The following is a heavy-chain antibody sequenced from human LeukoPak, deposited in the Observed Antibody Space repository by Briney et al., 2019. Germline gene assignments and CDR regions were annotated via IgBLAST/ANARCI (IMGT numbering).Heavy chain of an antibody. CDR2: TYYRSKWYN. Sequence: SQTLSLTCAISGDSVSSNSAAWNWIRQSPSRGLEWLGRTYYRSKWYNDYAVSVKSRITINPDTSKNQFSLQLNSVTPEDTAVYYCARDPNYYDILTGPHYYYYYGMTSGAKGPRSPSL. CDR1: GDSVSSNSAA. CDR3: ARDPNYYDILTGPHYYYYYGMTS. J-gene: IGHJ6*02. V-gene: IGHV6-1*01. D-gene: IGHD3-9*01.